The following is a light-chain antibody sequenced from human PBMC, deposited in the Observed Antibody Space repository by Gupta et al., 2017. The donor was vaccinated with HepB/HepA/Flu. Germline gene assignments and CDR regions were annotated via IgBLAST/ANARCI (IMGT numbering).Light chain of an antibody. V-gene: IGKV4-1*01. J-gene: IGKJ2*02. Sequence: DIVMTQSPDSLAVSLGERATINCKSSQSVLYSSNNKNYLAWYQQKPGQPPKLLFYWASTRESGVPDRFSGRGSGTDFTLTISSLQAEDVAVYYCHQNDSSPCTFGQGTKVEIK. CDR3: HQNDSSPCT. CDR1: QSVLYSSNNKNY. CDR2: WAS.